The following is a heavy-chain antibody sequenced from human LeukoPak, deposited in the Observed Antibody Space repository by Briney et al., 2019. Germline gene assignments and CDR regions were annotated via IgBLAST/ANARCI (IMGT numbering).Heavy chain of an antibody. V-gene: IGHV4-39*01. CDR2: IYYSGSI. D-gene: IGHD3-22*01. J-gene: IGHJ3*02. Sequence: SETLSLTCTISGGSISSSSYYWGWIRQPPGKGLEWIGSIYYSGSIYYNPSLKRRFTISVYTSKNQFSLKLSSVTAADTAVYYCARAPITMIVVAGDAFDIWGQGTMVTVSS. CDR1: GGSISSSSYY. CDR3: ARAPITMIVVAGDAFDI.